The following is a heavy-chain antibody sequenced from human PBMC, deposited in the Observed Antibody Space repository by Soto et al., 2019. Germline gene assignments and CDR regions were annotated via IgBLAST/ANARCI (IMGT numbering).Heavy chain of an antibody. CDR1: GFTFSSYA. CDR3: AKDRSGDYGGLDAFDI. V-gene: IGHV3-23*01. D-gene: IGHD4-17*01. Sequence: EVQLLESGGGLVQPGGSLRLSCAASGFTFSSYAMSWVRQAPGKGLEWVSAISGSGGSTYYADSVKGRFTISRDNSKNTLYLKMNSLRAEDTAVYYCAKDRSGDYGGLDAFDIWGQGTMVTVSS. CDR2: ISGSGGST. J-gene: IGHJ3*02.